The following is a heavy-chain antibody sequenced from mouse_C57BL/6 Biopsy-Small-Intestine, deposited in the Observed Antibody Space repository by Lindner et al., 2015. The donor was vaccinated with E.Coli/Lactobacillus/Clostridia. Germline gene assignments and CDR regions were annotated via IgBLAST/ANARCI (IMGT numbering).Heavy chain of an antibody. CDR2: IYPGRTNT. J-gene: IGHJ2*01. CDR3: ARRVVPYYFDY. V-gene: IGHV1-84*01. CDR1: GYTFTDYY. Sequence: QLQESGPELVKPGASVKISCKASGYTFTDYYINWVKQRPGQGLEWIGWIYPGRTNTKYTEKFKGKATLTVDTSSSTAYMQLSSLTSEDSALYFCARRVVPYYFDYRGQGTTLTVSS. D-gene: IGHD1-1*01.